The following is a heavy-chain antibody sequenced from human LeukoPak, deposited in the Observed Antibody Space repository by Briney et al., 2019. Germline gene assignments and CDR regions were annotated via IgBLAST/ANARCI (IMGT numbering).Heavy chain of an antibody. D-gene: IGHD2-2*01. J-gene: IGHJ5*02. V-gene: IGHV3-23*01. CDR2: ISGSGGST. Sequence: PGGSLRLSCAASGFTFSSYAMSWVRQAPGKGLEWVSAISGSGGSTYYADSVKGRFTISRDNSKNTLYLQMNSLRAEDTALYYCARNSLALVPAAPLDPWGQGTLVTVSS. CDR3: ARNSLALVPAAPLDP. CDR1: GFTFSSYA.